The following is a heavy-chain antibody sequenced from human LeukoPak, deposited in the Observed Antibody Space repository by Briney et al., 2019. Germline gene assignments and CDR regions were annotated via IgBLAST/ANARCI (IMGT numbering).Heavy chain of an antibody. CDR1: GGTLSSYA. D-gene: IGHD3-22*01. J-gene: IGHJ4*02. CDR3: ARESDSPAVYDSSGYYGY. Sequence: SVKVSCKASGGTLSSYAISWVRQAPGQGLEWMGGIVPIFGTANYAQKFQGRVTITTDESTSTAYMELSSLRSEDTAVYYCARESDSPAVYDSSGYYGYWGQGTLVTVSS. V-gene: IGHV1-69*05. CDR2: IVPIFGTA.